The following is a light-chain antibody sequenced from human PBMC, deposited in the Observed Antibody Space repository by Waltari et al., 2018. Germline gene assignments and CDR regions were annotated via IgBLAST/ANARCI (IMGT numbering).Light chain of an antibody. Sequence: DIVMTQSPDSLAVSLGERATINCRSSQSILYSSNNKNYLAWYQQKPGQPPKLLVYWASTRQSGVPDRFSGSGSGTDFTLTISSLQAEDVAVYYCLQYYNTPFAFGPGTKVDIK. CDR1: QSILYSSNNKNY. CDR3: LQYYNTPFA. J-gene: IGKJ3*01. CDR2: WAS. V-gene: IGKV4-1*01.